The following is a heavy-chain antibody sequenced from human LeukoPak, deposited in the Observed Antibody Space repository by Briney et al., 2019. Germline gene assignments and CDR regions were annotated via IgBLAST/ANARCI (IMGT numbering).Heavy chain of an antibody. CDR1: GGSFSGYY. J-gene: IGHJ3*02. CDR2: INHSGST. D-gene: IGHD2-2*01. V-gene: IGHV4-34*01. CDR3: ARAYCSSTSCYFSAFDI. Sequence: PSETLSLTCAVYGGSFSGYYWSWIRQPPGKGLEWIGEINHSGSTNYNPSLKSRVTISVDTSKNQFSLKLSSVTAADTAVYYCARAYCSSTSCYFSAFDIWGQGTMVTVSS.